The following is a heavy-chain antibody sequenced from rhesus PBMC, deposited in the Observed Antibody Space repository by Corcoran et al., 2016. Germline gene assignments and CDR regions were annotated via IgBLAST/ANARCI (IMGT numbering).Heavy chain of an antibody. CDR3: ARGLFYFDY. Sequence: QVQLQESGPGLVKPSETLSLTCAVSGGSLKNNHWTWIRQPPGKGLEWIGYISATDGRTDHNPSLRSRITISTDTSKNQFSLKLNSLTAADTAVYYCARGLFYFDYWGQGVLVSVSS. CDR1: GGSLKNNH. CDR2: ISATDGRT. V-gene: IGHV4-173*01. J-gene: IGHJ4*01.